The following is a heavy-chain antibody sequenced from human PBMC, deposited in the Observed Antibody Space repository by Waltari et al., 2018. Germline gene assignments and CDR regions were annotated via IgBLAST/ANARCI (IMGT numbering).Heavy chain of an antibody. V-gene: IGHV1-69*10. D-gene: IGHD3-3*01. J-gene: IGHJ1*01. CDR3: ASETIDYDFWSGYYETYWYVQH. CDR2: IIPILGIA. CDR1: GGTFSSYA. Sequence: QVQLVQSGAEVKKPGSSVKVSCKASGGTFSSYAISWVRQAPGHGLEWMGGIIPILGIANYAQKFQGRVPITADKSTSTAYMELSSLRSEDTAMYYCASETIDYDFWSGYYETYWYVQHWGQGTLVTVSS.